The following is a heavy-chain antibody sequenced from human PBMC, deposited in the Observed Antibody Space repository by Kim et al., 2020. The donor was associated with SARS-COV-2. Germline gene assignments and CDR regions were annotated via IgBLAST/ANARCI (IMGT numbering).Heavy chain of an antibody. Sequence: SETLSLTCTVSGGSISSSSYYWGWIRQPPGKGLEWIGSIYYSGSTYYNPSLKSRVTISVDTSKNQFSLKLSSVTAADTAVYYCARHPDGYSYFDYWGQGTLVTVSS. CDR1: GGSISSSSYY. D-gene: IGHD4-4*01. J-gene: IGHJ4*02. V-gene: IGHV4-39*01. CDR3: ARHPDGYSYFDY. CDR2: IYYSGST.